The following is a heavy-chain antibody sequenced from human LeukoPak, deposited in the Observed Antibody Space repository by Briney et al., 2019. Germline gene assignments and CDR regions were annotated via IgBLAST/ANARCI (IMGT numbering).Heavy chain of an antibody. CDR3: ARGRGGSSKTETFDY. Sequence: PSETLSLTCAVYGGSFSGYYWCWIRQPPGKGLEWIGEINHSGSTNYNPSLKSRVTISVDTSKNQFSLKLSSVTAADTAVYYCARGRGGSSKTETFDYWGQGTLVTVSS. D-gene: IGHD2-15*01. J-gene: IGHJ4*02. V-gene: IGHV4-34*01. CDR2: INHSGST. CDR1: GGSFSGYY.